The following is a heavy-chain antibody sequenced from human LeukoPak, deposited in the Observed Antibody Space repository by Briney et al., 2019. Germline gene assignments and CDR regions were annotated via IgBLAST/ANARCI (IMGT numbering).Heavy chain of an antibody. J-gene: IGHJ4*02. CDR3: AREADDGVYYFDC. CDR1: GFTFSSYW. Sequence: GGSLRLSCAASGFTFSSYWMSWVRQAPGKGLEWVPNINQHGSERYYVDSVKGRFTISRDNAKNSLYLQMNSLRAEDTAVYYCAREADDGVYYFDCWGQGTLVTVSS. D-gene: IGHD5-24*01. CDR2: INQHGSER. V-gene: IGHV3-7*01.